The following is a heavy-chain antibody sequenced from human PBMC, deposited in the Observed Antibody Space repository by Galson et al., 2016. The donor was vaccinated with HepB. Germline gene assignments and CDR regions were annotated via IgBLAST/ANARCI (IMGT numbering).Heavy chain of an antibody. CDR1: GYTFTSYG. CDR2: ISAYNGNT. CDR3: ARVPRPHKVPSGVVVAATGDWFDP. D-gene: IGHD2-15*01. V-gene: IGHV1-18*01. J-gene: IGHJ5*02. Sequence: SVKVSCKASGYTFTSYGISWVRQAPGQGLEWMGWISAYNGNTNYAQKLQGRVTMTTDTSTSTAYMELRSLRSDDTAVYYCARVPRPHKVPSGVVVAATGDWFDPWGQGTLVTVSS.